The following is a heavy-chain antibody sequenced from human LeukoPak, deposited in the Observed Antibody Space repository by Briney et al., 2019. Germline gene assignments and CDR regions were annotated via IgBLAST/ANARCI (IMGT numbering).Heavy chain of an antibody. V-gene: IGHV3-23*01. Sequence: GGSLRLSCAASGFTFSSYWMSWVRQAPGKGLEWVSAISGSGGSTYYADSVKGRFTISRDNSKNTLYLQMNSLRAEDTAVYYCAKVKVGELYYFDYWGQGTLVTVSS. D-gene: IGHD3-10*01. J-gene: IGHJ4*02. CDR2: ISGSGGST. CDR1: GFTFSSYW. CDR3: AKVKVGELYYFDY.